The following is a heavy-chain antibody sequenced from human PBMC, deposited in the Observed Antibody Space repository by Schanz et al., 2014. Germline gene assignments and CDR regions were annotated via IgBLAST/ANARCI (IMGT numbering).Heavy chain of an antibody. J-gene: IGHJ4*02. CDR3: ARDYGDYGVFDY. CDR2: IFSSGSS. V-gene: IGHV4-4*07. Sequence: QLQLQESGPGLVKPSETLSLTCTVSGASVSDYYWSWIRQPAGKGLEWIGRIFSSGSSDYNPSLKRRVTMSVDTSKNQSPLKLSSVTAADTAVYYCARDYGDYGVFDYWGQGTLVTVSS. CDR1: GASVSDYY. D-gene: IGHD4-17*01.